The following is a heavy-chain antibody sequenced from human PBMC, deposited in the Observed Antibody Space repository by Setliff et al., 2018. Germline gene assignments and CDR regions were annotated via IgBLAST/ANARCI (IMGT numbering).Heavy chain of an antibody. J-gene: IGHJ4*02. CDR1: EFTFSRHS. CDR2: ISGSGSDYI. V-gene: IGHV3-21*06. CDR3: ARDPVALDY. Sequence: GGSLRLSCAASEFTFSRHSMNWVRQAPGKGLEWVSYISGSGSDYIYYADSVKGRFTISRDNAKNSLYLQMNSLRAEDTAVYYCARDPVALDYWGQGTLVTVSS. D-gene: IGHD6-19*01.